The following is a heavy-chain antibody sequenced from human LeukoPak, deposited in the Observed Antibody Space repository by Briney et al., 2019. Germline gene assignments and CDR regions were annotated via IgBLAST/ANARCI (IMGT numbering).Heavy chain of an antibody. D-gene: IGHD3-22*01. Sequence: SETLSLTCTVSGGSISSYYCSWIRQPPGKGLEGIGYIHYSWSTNSKPSLKSRGTISVDTSKNQFSLKLSSVTAADTAVYYCARSTSGGYYYALDYWGQGTLVTVSS. J-gene: IGHJ4*02. V-gene: IGHV4-59*08. CDR1: GGSISSYY. CDR3: ARSTSGGYYYALDY. CDR2: IHYSWST.